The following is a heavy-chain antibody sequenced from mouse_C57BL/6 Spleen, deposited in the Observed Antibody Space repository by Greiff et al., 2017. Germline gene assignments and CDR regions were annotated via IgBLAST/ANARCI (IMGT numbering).Heavy chain of an antibody. D-gene: IGHD1-1*01. CDR2: INPNYGTT. CDR1: GYSFTDYN. Sequence: EVQLQQSGPELVKPGASVKISCKASGYSFTDYNMNWVKQSNGQSLEWIGVINPNYGTTSYNQKFKGKATLTVDQSSSTAYMQLNSLTSEDSAVYYCARELLRRDYYAMDYWGQGTSVTVSS. CDR3: ARELLRRDYYAMDY. V-gene: IGHV1-39*01. J-gene: IGHJ4*01.